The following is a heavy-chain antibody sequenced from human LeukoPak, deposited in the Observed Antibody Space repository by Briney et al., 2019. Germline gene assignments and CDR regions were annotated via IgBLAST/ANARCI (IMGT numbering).Heavy chain of an antibody. V-gene: IGHV1-69*04. Sequence: SVKVSCKASGGTFSSYAISWVRQAPGQGLEWMGRIIPIPGIANYAQKFQGRVTITADKSTSTAYMELSSLRSEDTAVYYCASAFCGGDCLSLDYFDYWGQGTLVTVSS. CDR1: GGTFSSYA. D-gene: IGHD2-21*02. J-gene: IGHJ4*02. CDR2: IIPIPGIA. CDR3: ASAFCGGDCLSLDYFDY.